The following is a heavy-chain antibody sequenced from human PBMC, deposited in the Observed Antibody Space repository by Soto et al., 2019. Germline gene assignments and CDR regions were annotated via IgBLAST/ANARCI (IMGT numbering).Heavy chain of an antibody. Sequence: PSETLSLTRAVYGGSFSGYYWSWIRQPPGKGLEWIGEINHSGSTNYNPSLKSRVTISVDTSKNQFSLKLSSVTAADTAVYYCARGRGIADRRSRYYYYGMDVWGQGTTVTVSS. V-gene: IGHV4-34*01. CDR1: GGSFSGYY. J-gene: IGHJ6*02. D-gene: IGHD6-6*01. CDR2: INHSGST. CDR3: ARGRGIADRRSRYYYYGMDV.